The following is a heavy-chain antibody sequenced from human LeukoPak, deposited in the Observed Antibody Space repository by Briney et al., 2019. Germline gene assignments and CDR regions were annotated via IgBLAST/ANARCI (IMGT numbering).Heavy chain of an antibody. CDR2: IVPVIGVA. CDR3: AREPRRRDGYNLGAFDI. D-gene: IGHD5-24*01. Sequence: GASVKVSCKAPGDTLITHYISWVRQAPGQGLERLGRIVPVIGVATYAQSLQGRVIITADRSTNTAYLELSSLRFEDSAVYYCAREPRRRDGYNLGAFDIWGQGTMVTVSS. CDR1: GDTLITHY. V-gene: IGHV1-69*04. J-gene: IGHJ3*02.